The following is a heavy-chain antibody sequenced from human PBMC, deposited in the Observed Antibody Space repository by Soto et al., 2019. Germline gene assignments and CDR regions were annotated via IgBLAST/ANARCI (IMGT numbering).Heavy chain of an antibody. J-gene: IGHJ4*02. D-gene: IGHD3-9*01. CDR3: ARGDWLFLDF. V-gene: IGHV1-18*01. CDR2: IATYNGKT. Sequence: QVQLVQSGAEVKKPGASVKVSCKASAYSFTNYGITWVRQAPGQGLEWMGWIATYNGKTHYAQSLQGRVTMTTDTSTSTAYMELRSLRSDDTAVYYCARGDWLFLDFWGQGTLITVSS. CDR1: AYSFTNYG.